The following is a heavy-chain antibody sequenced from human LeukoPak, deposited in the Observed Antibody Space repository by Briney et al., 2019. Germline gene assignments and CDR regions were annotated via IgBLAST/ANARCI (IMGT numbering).Heavy chain of an antibody. CDR1: GGSISIYY. J-gene: IGHJ5*02. CDR2: IYTSGST. Sequence: SETLSLTCTVSGGSISIYYWSWIRQPAGKGLEWIGRIYTSGSTNYNPSLKSRVTISVDKSRNQFSLKLSSVTAADTAVYYCERMKYCSSTSCYSDWFDPWGQGTLVTVSS. CDR3: ERMKYCSSTSCYSDWFDP. V-gene: IGHV4-4*07. D-gene: IGHD2-2*01.